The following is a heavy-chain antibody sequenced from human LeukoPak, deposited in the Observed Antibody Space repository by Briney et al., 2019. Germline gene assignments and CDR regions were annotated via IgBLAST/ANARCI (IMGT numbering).Heavy chain of an antibody. J-gene: IGHJ6*02. CDR1: GGSISSYY. Sequence: SETLSLTCTVSGGSISSYYWSWIRHPPGKGLEWIGYIYYSGSTNYNPSLKSRVTISVDTSKNQFSLKLSSVTAADTAVYYCARESGYYYGMDVWGQGTTVTVSS. CDR2: IYYSGST. CDR3: ARESGYYYGMDV. V-gene: IGHV4-59*01. D-gene: IGHD3-10*01.